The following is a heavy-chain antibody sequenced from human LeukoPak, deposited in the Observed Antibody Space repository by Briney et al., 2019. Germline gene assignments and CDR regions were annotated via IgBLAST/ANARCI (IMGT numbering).Heavy chain of an antibody. V-gene: IGHV3-48*01. J-gene: IGHJ4*02. CDR3: STAKFDS. CDR1: GFPLSSYS. Sequence: PGGSLRLSCAASGFPLSSYSITWVRQAPGKGLEWVSYITIDSITTYYADSVKGRFTISRDNSMNTLYLQMNGLRAEDTAVYYFSTAKFDSWGQGTLVSVSS. CDR2: ITIDSITT.